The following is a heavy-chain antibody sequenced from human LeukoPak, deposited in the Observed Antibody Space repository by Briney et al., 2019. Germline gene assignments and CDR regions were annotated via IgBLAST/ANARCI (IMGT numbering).Heavy chain of an antibody. J-gene: IGHJ6*02. D-gene: IGHD4-17*01. CDR2: INTNTGNP. Sequence: ASVKVSCKASGYIFTNYDINWVRQAPGQGLEWMGWINTNTGNPTYAQGFTGRFVFSLDTSVSTAYLQISSLKAEDTAVYYCARGKFHGDYDYYYYGMDVWGQGTTVTVSS. V-gene: IGHV7-4-1*02. CDR3: ARGKFHGDYDYYYYGMDV. CDR1: GYIFTNYD.